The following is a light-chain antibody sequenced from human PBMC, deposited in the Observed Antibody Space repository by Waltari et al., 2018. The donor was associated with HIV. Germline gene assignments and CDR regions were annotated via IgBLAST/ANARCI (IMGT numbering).Light chain of an antibody. J-gene: IGLJ2*01. V-gene: IGLV2-23*02. CDR3: CSYAGISTLV. CDR1: NSYNQ. Sequence: QSALTQPASVSGSTGQSITISCTGPNSYNQVSWYHNPPDKAPKLLMYDVSERPSGVSNRFSGSNAGSTASLTISGLQAEVEPDYSCCSYAGISTLVFGGGTKLTVL. CDR2: DVS.